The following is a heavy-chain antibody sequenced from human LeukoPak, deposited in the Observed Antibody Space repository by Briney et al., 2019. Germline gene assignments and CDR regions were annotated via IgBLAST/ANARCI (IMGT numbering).Heavy chain of an antibody. CDR1: GFSFGDYG. J-gene: IGHJ4*02. CDR3: AKDSYGFDC. Sequence: GGSLRLSCTASGFSFGDYGMSWVRKAPGKGLEWIGFIRSKAYGGTSEYAASVKGRFTISRDNSKNTLYLQMNSLRGEDTAVYHCAKDSYGFDCWGQGTLVAVSS. V-gene: IGHV3-49*04. D-gene: IGHD4-17*01. CDR2: IRSKAYGGTS.